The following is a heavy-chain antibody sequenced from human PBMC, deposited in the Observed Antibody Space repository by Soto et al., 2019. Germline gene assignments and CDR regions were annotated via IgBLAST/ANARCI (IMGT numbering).Heavy chain of an antibody. CDR3: PRDQFDSYGPKGGLDY. CDR2: ISAYNGNT. D-gene: IGHD5-18*01. CDR1: GYTFTSYG. Sequence: QVQLVQSGAEVKKPGASVKVSCKASGYTFTSYGISWVRQAPGQGLEWMGWISAYNGNTNYAQKLQGRVTMTTDTXTXXAYMELRSLRSDDTAVYYCPRDQFDSYGPKGGLDYWGQGTLVTVSS. J-gene: IGHJ4*02. V-gene: IGHV1-18*01.